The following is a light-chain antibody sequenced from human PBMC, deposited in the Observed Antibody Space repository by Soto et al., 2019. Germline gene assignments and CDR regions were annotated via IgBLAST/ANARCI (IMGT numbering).Light chain of an antibody. CDR1: QGISSY. CDR3: QQLNSYPLFT. CDR2: AAS. V-gene: IGKV1-9*01. J-gene: IGKJ3*01. Sequence: DIQLTQSPSFLSASVGDRVTITCRASQGISSYLAWYQQKPGTAPKLLIYAASTLQSGVPSRFSGSGSGTEFTLTISSLQPEDFATYYCQQLNSYPLFTFGPGTKVDIK.